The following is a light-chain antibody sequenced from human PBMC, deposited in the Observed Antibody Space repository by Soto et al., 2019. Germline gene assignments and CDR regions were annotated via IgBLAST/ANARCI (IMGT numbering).Light chain of an antibody. J-gene: IGKJ1*01. CDR3: QQYNNWLPWT. CDR2: GAS. V-gene: IGKV3-15*01. Sequence: EIVMTQSPATLSVSPGERATLSCRASHSVSSNLAWYQQKPGQAPRLLIYGASTRATGIPARFSGSGSGTDFTLTISSLQSEDFAVYYCQQYNNWLPWTFGQGTKVEIK. CDR1: HSVSSN.